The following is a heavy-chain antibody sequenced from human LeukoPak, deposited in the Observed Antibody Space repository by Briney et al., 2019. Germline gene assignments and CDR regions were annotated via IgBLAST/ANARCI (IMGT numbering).Heavy chain of an antibody. CDR1: GFRFSGYV. CDR2: ISMSSSYM. J-gene: IGHJ4*02. D-gene: IGHD3-10*01. Sequence: GGSLRLSCVASGFRFSGYVMKWVRQAPGKGLEWVSTISMSSSYMYYADSVRGRFTISRDNAKNSLYLQMTSLRAEDAAVYYCAREDYSSGNPTIDHWGQGTLVTVSS. CDR3: AREDYSSGNPTIDH. V-gene: IGHV3-21*01.